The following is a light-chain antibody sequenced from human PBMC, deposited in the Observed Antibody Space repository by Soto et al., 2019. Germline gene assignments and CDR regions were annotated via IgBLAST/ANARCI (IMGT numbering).Light chain of an antibody. CDR1: HDVSRN. Sequence: DIQMTQSPSSLSASEGDRVTITCQSSHDVSRNLNWFQQKPGEAPQLLIYDASNLERGVPSRFSGSGSGTDFTLTISSLQPEDVATYYCQQYNSMLSFGGGTE. J-gene: IGKJ4*01. CDR3: QQYNSMLS. CDR2: DAS. V-gene: IGKV1-33*01.